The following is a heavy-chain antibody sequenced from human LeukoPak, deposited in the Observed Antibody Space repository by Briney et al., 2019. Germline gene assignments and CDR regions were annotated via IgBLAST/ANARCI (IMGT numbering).Heavy chain of an antibody. CDR1: GFTVSSNY. CDR3: TRDGIGPHDF. CDR2: LTSSSSK. V-gene: IGHV3-69-1*02. Sequence: PGGSLRLSCAASGFTVSSNYMSWVRQAPGKGLEWVSSLTSSSSKASYVDSVKGRFTIFRDNAQNSLYLQMDSLRGEDTAVYYCTRDGIGPHDFWGQGTLVTVSS. J-gene: IGHJ4*02.